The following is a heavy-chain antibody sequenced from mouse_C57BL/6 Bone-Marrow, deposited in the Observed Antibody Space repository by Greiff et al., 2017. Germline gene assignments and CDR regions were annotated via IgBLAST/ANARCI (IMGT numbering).Heavy chain of an antibody. CDR1: GFTFSDYY. CDR2: ISNGGGST. J-gene: IGHJ4*01. Sequence: EVKLVESGGGLVQPGGSLKLSCAASGFTFSDYYMYWVRQTPEKRLEWVAYISNGGGSTYYPDTVKGRFTISRDNAKNTLYLQMSRLKSEDTAMYYCAREEDYGRYYYAMDYWGKGTSVTVSS. D-gene: IGHD2-4*01. V-gene: IGHV5-12*01. CDR3: AREEDYGRYYYAMDY.